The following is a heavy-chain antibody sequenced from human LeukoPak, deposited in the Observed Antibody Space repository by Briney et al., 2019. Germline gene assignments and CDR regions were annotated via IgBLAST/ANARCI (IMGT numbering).Heavy chain of an antibody. CDR1: GGSISSGGYY. CDR2: IYYSGST. Sequence: SETLSLTCTVSGGSISSGGYYWSWIRQHPGKGLEWIGYIYYSGSTYYNPSLKSRVTISVDASKNQFSLKLSSVTAADTAVYYCARDREQKMDVWGQGTTVTVSS. CDR3: ARDREQKMDV. V-gene: IGHV4-31*03. J-gene: IGHJ6*02.